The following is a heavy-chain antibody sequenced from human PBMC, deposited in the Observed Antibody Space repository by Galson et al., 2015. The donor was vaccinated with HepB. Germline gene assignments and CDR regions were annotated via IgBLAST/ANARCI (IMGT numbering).Heavy chain of an antibody. CDR1: GGSISGTNW. Sequence: SETLSLTCAVFGGSISGTNWWSWVRQSPGKGLEWIGEIYHSGSTNYNPSLKSRVTISVDKSKNQFSLNLRSVTAADTAVYYCAREDCSGGSCYYLDYWGQGTLVTVSS. V-gene: IGHV4-4*02. D-gene: IGHD2-15*01. J-gene: IGHJ4*02. CDR3: AREDCSGGSCYYLDY. CDR2: IYHSGST.